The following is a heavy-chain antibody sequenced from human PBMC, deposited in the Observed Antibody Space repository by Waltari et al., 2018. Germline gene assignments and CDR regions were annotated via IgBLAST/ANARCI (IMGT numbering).Heavy chain of an antibody. J-gene: IGHJ5*02. V-gene: IGHV1-8*02. Sequence: QVQLVQSGAEVKKPGASVKVSCKASGYTFNSYDIHWVRQATGQGLEWMGWMNPNSGNTGYAQKFQGRVTMTRNTSISTAYMELSSLRSEDTAVYYCARAMIAAAGIDPWGQGTLVTVSS. CDR3: ARAMIAAAGIDP. D-gene: IGHD6-13*01. CDR2: MNPNSGNT. CDR1: GYTFNSYD.